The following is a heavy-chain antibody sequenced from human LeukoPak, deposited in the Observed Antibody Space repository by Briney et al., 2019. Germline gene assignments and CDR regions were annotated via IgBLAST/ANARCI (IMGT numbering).Heavy chain of an antibody. Sequence: SETLSLTCTVSGGSISSYYWNWIRQPPGKGLEWIGYIYYSGSTNYNPSLKSRVTISVDTSKNQFSLKLSSVTAADTAVYYCAKDRGTLRYGSGSYFNWFDPWGQGTLVTVSS. D-gene: IGHD3-10*01. CDR3: AKDRGTLRYGSGSYFNWFDP. CDR2: IYYSGST. V-gene: IGHV4-59*01. CDR1: GGSISSYY. J-gene: IGHJ5*02.